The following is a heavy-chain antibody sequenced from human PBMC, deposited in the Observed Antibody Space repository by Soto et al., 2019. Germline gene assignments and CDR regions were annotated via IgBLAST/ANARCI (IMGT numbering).Heavy chain of an antibody. D-gene: IGHD5-18*01. J-gene: IGHJ3*02. CDR2: IIPIFGTA. CDR3: AALKRSYGAFDI. V-gene: IGHV1-69*13. CDR1: GGTFSSYA. Sequence: SVKVSCKASGGTFSSYAISWVRQAPGQGLEWVGGIIPIFGTANYAQKFQGRVTITADESTSTAYMELSSLRSEDTAVYYCAALKRSYGAFDIWGQGTRVTVSS.